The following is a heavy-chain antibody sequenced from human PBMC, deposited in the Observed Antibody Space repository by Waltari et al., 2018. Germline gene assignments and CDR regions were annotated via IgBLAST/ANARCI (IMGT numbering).Heavy chain of an antibody. V-gene: IGHV3-7*01. J-gene: IGHJ4*02. CDR2: INHDGSGK. Sequence: EVQLVESGGGLVQPGGSLRLSCAASGFTFSSYWMSWVRQVPGKGLGWVANINHDGSGKYFLGSVKGRFTISRDNAKNSVYLQMNSLTGEDTAVYYCATSLDAAGNDWGQGTLVTVSS. CDR1: GFTFSSYW. CDR3: ATSLDAAGND. D-gene: IGHD5-18*01.